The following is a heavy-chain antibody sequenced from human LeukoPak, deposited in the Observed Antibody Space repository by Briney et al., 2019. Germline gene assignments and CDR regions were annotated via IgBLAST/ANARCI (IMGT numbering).Heavy chain of an antibody. CDR2: ISAYNGNT. CDR1: GYTFTSYG. J-gene: IGHJ6*03. CDR3: ARARTAATYRSYYYYYYMDV. D-gene: IGHD2-15*01. Sequence: ASVKVSCKASGYTFTSYGTSWVRQAPGQGLEWMGWISAYNGNTNYAQKLQGRVTMTTDTSTSTAYMELRSLRSDDTAVYYCARARTAATYRSYYYYYYMDVWGKGTTVTVSS. V-gene: IGHV1-18*01.